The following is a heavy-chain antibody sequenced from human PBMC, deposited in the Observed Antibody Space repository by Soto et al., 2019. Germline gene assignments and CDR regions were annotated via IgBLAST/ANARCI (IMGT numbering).Heavy chain of an antibody. CDR2: IYYSGST. D-gene: IGHD1-26*01. V-gene: IGHV4-61*01. Sequence: SETLSLTCTVSGGSVSSGSYYWSWIRQPPGKGLEWIGYIYYSGSTNYNPSLKSRVTISVDTSKNQFSLKLSSVTAADTAVYYCARETGAGYYFDYWGQGTLVTVSS. CDR1: GGSVSSGSYY. CDR3: ARETGAGYYFDY. J-gene: IGHJ4*02.